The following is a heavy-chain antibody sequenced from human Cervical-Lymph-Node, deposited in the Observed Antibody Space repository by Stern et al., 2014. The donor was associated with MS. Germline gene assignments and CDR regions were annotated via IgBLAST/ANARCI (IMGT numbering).Heavy chain of an antibody. CDR1: GYSFTSYW. J-gene: IGHJ4*02. CDR2: INPGDSDT. CDR3: ARQLSSEALDY. D-gene: IGHD6-19*01. Sequence: EVQLEESGAEVKKPGESLKISCKGSGYSFTSYWIGWVRQMPGKGLEWMGIINPGDSDTRYSPSFQGQVTFSADKSISTAYLQWSSLKASDTAMYFCARQLSSEALDYWGPGTLVTVSS. V-gene: IGHV5-51*01.